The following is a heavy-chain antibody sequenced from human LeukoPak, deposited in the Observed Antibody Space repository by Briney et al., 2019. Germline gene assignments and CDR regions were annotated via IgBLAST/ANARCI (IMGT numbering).Heavy chain of an antibody. V-gene: IGHV3-23*01. CDR3: SKDRHGAGGYLKSGAFDI. CDR2: ISGSGGST. CDR1: GFTVSSYA. J-gene: IGHJ3*02. Sequence: PGGSLRLSCAASGFTVSSYAMNWVRQAPGKGLEWVSAISGSGGSTYYADSVKGRFTISRDNSKNTLYLQMNSLRAEDTAVYYCSKDRHGAGGYLKSGAFDIWGQGTMVTVSS. D-gene: IGHD3-10*01.